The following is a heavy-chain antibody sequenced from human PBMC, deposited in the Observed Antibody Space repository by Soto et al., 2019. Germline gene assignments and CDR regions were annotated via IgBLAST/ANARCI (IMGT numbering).Heavy chain of an antibody. Sequence: GSGPTLVNPTQTLTLTCTFSGFSLSTSGMCVSWIRQPPGKALEWLALIDWDDDKYYSTSLKTRLTISKDTSKNQVVLTMTNMDPVDTATYYCARIQRAVAIFGVVIHYGTDVRGPGPTVTV. J-gene: IGHJ6*02. CDR2: IDWDDDK. V-gene: IGHV2-70*01. CDR3: ARIQRAVAIFGVVIHYGTDV. CDR1: GFSLSTSGMC. D-gene: IGHD3-3*01.